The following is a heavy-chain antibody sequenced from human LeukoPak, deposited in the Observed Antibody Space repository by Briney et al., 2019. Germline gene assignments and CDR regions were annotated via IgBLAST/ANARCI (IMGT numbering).Heavy chain of an antibody. Sequence: SVKVSCKASAGTFSSYSISWVRQAPGQGLVWLGGIIPIFGTANYAQKFQGRVTITVDNSTSTAYMELSSLRPDDTAVYYCATHPSPYSYGFQPLFGFDYWGQGTLVTVSS. CDR1: AGTFSSYS. V-gene: IGHV1-69*06. J-gene: IGHJ4*02. D-gene: IGHD5-18*01. CDR3: ATHPSPYSYGFQPLFGFDY. CDR2: IIPIFGTA.